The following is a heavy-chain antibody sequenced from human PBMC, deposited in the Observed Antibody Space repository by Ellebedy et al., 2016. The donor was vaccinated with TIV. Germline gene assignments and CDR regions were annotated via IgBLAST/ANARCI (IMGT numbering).Heavy chain of an antibody. J-gene: IGHJ4*02. CDR3: AREDRGYSYGGPTDY. D-gene: IGHD5-18*01. V-gene: IGHV4-31*03. CDR1: GDSISSTIYY. CDR2: IYYSGST. Sequence: LRLSXTVSGDSISSTIYYWNWIRQLPGKGLEWIGYIYYSGSTYYNPSLKSRGTISIDTSKNQFSLELTSVTAADTAVYFCAREDRGYSYGGPTDYWGQGTLVTVSS.